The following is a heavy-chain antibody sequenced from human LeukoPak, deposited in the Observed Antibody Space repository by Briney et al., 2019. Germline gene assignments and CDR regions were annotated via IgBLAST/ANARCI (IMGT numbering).Heavy chain of an antibody. CDR3: ARQLPGSWFDP. J-gene: IGHJ5*02. CDR2: IYTSGST. Sequence: SQTLSLTCTVSGGSISSGSYYWSWIRQPAWKGLEWTGRIYTSGSTNYNPSLKSRVTISVDTSKNQFSLKLSSVTAADTAVYYCARQLPGSWFDPWGQGTLVTVSS. CDR1: GGSISSGSYY. V-gene: IGHV4-61*02. D-gene: IGHD1-7*01.